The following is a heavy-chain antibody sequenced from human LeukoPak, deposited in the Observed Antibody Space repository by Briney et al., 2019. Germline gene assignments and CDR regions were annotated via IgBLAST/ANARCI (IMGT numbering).Heavy chain of an antibody. J-gene: IGHJ3*02. D-gene: IGHD6-19*01. CDR1: GFTFSSYG. Sequence: GGSLRLSCAASGFTFSSYGMHWVRQAPGKGLEWVAVISYDGSNKYYADSVKGRFTISRDNSKNTLYLQMNSLRAEDTAVYYCAKDVSSGWYGDAFDIWGQGTMVTVSS. CDR3: AKDVSSGWYGDAFDI. V-gene: IGHV3-30*18. CDR2: ISYDGSNK.